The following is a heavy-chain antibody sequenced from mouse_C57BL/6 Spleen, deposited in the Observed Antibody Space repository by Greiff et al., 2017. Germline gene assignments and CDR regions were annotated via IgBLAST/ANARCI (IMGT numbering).Heavy chain of an antibody. CDR3: ARRPYYDYDWFAY. CDR2: ISSGSSTI. D-gene: IGHD2-4*01. J-gene: IGHJ3*01. Sequence: EVKLMESGGGLVKPGGSLKLSCAASGFTFSDYGMHWVRQAPEKGLEWVAYISSGSSTIYYAATVKGRFTISRDNAKNTPFLQMTSLRSEDTAMYYCARRPYYDYDWFAYWGQGTLVTVSA. V-gene: IGHV5-17*01. CDR1: GFTFSDYG.